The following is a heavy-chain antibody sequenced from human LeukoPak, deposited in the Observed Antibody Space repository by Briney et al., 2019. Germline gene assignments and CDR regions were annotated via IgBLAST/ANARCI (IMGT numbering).Heavy chain of an antibody. J-gene: IGHJ6*02. Sequence: GGSLRLSCAASGFTFGSYAMSWVRQAPGKGLECVSDISGSGGGTYYADSVKGRFTISRDNSKNTLYLQMNSLRAEDTAVYYCTKKMGSGYYYGMDVWGQGATVTVSS. CDR1: GFTFGSYA. V-gene: IGHV3-23*01. CDR2: ISGSGGGT. CDR3: TKKMGSGYYYGMDV. D-gene: IGHD3-22*01.